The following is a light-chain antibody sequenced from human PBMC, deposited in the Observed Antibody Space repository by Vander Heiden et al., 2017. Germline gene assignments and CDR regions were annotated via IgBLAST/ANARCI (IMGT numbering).Light chain of an antibody. V-gene: IGKV1-39*01. Sequence: GDRVTITCRASQSISSYLSWHQQKPGKAPKLLIYAASSLQSGLPSRFSGSWCGTGFTLSISSRHPEDFATYYCQRSDWTQMYTFGQGTKLEIK. J-gene: IGKJ2*01. CDR3: QRSDWTQMYT. CDR1: QSISSY. CDR2: AAS.